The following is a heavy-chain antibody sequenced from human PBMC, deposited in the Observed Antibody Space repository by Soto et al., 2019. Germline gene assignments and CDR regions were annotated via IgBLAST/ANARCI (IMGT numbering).Heavy chain of an antibody. V-gene: IGHV3-21*01. CDR2: ISSSSSYI. J-gene: IGHJ4*02. CDR3: ARDRGILTGYSYY. Sequence: GGPLRLSCAASGFTFSSYSMNWVRQAPGKGLEWVSSISSSSSYIYYADSVKGRFTISRDNAKNSLYLQMNSLRAEDTAVYYCARDRGILTGYSYYWGQGTLVTVSS. CDR1: GFTFSSYS. D-gene: IGHD3-9*01.